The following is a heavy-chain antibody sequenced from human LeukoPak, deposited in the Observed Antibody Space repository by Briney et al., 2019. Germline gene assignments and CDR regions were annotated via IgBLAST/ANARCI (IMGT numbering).Heavy chain of an antibody. V-gene: IGHV3-15*01. D-gene: IGHD3-9*01. CDR2: IKSKTDGGTT. Sequence: KPGGSLRLSCAASGFTFSNAWMSWVRQAPGKGLEWVGRIKSKTDGGTTDYAAPVKGRFTISRDDSKNTLYLQMNSLKTEDTAVYYCTTEYYDILTGYYRYYWGQGTLVTVSS. J-gene: IGHJ4*02. CDR3: TTEYYDILTGYYRYY. CDR1: GFTFSNAW.